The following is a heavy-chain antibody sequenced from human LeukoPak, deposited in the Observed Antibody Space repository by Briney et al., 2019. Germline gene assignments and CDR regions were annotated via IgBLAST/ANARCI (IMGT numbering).Heavy chain of an antibody. Sequence: SETLSLTCIVSSGSISNYHWSWFRQSPGTGLEWIGYIEYSGGTTYNSSLKSRVTISVDTSKSQFSLKLNSVTAADTAVYYCARVKYSSGSTSSWFDPWGQGTPVAVSS. CDR2: IEYSGGT. CDR1: SGSISNYH. V-gene: IGHV4-59*08. CDR3: ARVKYSSGSTSSWFDP. J-gene: IGHJ5*02. D-gene: IGHD3-10*01.